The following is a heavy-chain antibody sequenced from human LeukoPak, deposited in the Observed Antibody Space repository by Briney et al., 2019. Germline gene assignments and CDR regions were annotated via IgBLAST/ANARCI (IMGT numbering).Heavy chain of an antibody. J-gene: IGHJ3*02. CDR1: GFTFSSYG. CDR3: ARDGIMTYAFDI. D-gene: IGHD1-1*01. V-gene: IGHV3-7*01. CDR2: IKQDGSVQ. Sequence: PGGSLRLSCAASGFTFSSYGMHWVRQAPGKGLEWMANIKQDGSVQNYVDSVKGRFTISRDNAKDSLFLQLNNLRAEDTAVYFCARDGIMTYAFDIWGQGTKVTVSP.